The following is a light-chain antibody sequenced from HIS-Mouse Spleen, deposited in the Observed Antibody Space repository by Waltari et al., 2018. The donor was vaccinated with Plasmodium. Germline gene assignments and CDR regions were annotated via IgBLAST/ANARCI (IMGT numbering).Light chain of an antibody. CDR3: QQYYSTPLT. CDR2: WAS. CDR1: QSVLYSSNNKNY. Sequence: DIVMTQSPDSLAVSLGERATINCKSSQSVLYSSNNKNYLAGDQQKPGQPTRLLIYWASTRESGVPDRFSGSGSGTDFTLTISSRQAEDVAVYYCQQYYSTPLTFGGGTKVEIK. J-gene: IGKJ4*01. V-gene: IGKV4-1*01.